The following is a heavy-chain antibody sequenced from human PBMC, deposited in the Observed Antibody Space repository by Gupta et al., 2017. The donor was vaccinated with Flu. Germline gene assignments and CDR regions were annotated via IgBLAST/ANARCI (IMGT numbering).Heavy chain of an antibody. V-gene: IGHV1-2*06. CDR3: ARVRYCSTTSCYEPFDH. J-gene: IGHJ4*02. CDR2: INPNSGGT. D-gene: IGHD2-2*01. CDR1: Y. Sequence: YVHWVRQAPGQGLEWMGRINPNSGGTKYAEKFQGRVTLTSDSSMIIVYMELSSLRSDDTAIYFCARVRYCSTTSCYEPFDHWGQGTLVSVSS.